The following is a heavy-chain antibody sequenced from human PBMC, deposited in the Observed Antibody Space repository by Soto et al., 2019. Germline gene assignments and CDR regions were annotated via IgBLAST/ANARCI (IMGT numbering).Heavy chain of an antibody. D-gene: IGHD2-2*01. V-gene: IGHV4-34*01. CDR3: ASQDLAIVVVPAARSFDY. J-gene: IGHJ4*02. Sequence: QVQLQQWGAGLLKPSETLSLTCAVYGGSFSGYYWSWIRQPPGKGLEWIGEINHSGSTNYNPSLKSRVTISVDTSKNQFSLKLRSVTAADTAVYYCASQDLAIVVVPAARSFDYWGQGTLVTVSS. CDR2: INHSGST. CDR1: GGSFSGYY.